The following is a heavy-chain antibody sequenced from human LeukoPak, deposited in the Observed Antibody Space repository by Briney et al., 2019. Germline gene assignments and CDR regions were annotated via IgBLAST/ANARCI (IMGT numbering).Heavy chain of an antibody. CDR3: ARLGYCSSTSCYYYYYMDV. CDR1: GGSISSYY. Sequence: SETLSLTCTVSGGSISSYYWSWIRQPAGKGLEWIGRIYTSGSTNYNPSLKSRVTMSVDTSKNQFSLKLSSVTAADTAVYYCARLGYCSSTSCYYYYYMDVWGKGTTVTVSS. J-gene: IGHJ6*03. V-gene: IGHV4-4*07. D-gene: IGHD2-2*01. CDR2: IYTSGST.